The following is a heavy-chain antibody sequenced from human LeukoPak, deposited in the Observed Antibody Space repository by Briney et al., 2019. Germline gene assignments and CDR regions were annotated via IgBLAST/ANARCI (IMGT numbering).Heavy chain of an antibody. CDR3: ARDPVLYGGKKD. D-gene: IGHD4-23*01. Sequence: ASVTVSCKASGYTFTGYYMHWVRQAPGQGLEWMGWINPNSGGTNYAQKFQGRVTMTRDTSISTAYMELSRLRSDDTAVYYCARDPVLYGGKKDWGQGTLVTVSS. V-gene: IGHV1-2*02. CDR1: GYTFTGYY. CDR2: INPNSGGT. J-gene: IGHJ4*02.